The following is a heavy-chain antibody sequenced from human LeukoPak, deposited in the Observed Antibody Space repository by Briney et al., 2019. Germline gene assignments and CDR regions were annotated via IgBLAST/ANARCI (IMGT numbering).Heavy chain of an antibody. CDR1: GFSFSSYA. CDR3: AKGPGAIISLSIY. V-gene: IGHV3-23*01. Sequence: TGGSLRLSCAASGFSFSSYAMSWVRQAPGKGLEWVSDISGSGDSSYHADSVKGRFTISRDNSKRMLYLQMNSPRAEDTAVYYCAKGPGAIISLSIYWGQGTLVTVSS. J-gene: IGHJ4*02. CDR2: ISGSGDSS. D-gene: IGHD2-2*02.